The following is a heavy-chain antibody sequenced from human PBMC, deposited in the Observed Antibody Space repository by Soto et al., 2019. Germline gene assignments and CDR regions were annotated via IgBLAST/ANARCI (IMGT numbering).Heavy chain of an antibody. Sequence: GGSLRLSCAASGFTFSSYAMNWVRQAPGKGLEWVSTISGSAGGSDGSTYYADSVKGRFTISRDNSKNTLYLQMNSLRAEDTAIYYCTKGGSDYYDSPDYWGQGTLVTVSA. J-gene: IGHJ4*02. CDR2: ISGSAGGSDGST. V-gene: IGHV3-23*01. D-gene: IGHD3-22*01. CDR1: GFTFSSYA. CDR3: TKGGSDYYDSPDY.